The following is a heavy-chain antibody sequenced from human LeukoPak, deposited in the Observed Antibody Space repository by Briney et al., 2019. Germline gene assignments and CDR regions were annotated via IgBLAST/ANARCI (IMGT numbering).Heavy chain of an antibody. Sequence: SETLSLTCTVSGGSISSGYYWGWIRQPPGKGLEWIGSIYHSGSTYYNPSLKSRVTISVDTSKNQFSLKLSSVTAADTAVYYCARLQGYSSTRGAFDIWGQGTMVTVSS. V-gene: IGHV4-38-2*02. J-gene: IGHJ3*02. D-gene: IGHD6-13*01. CDR2: IYHSGST. CDR3: ARLQGYSSTRGAFDI. CDR1: GGSISSGYY.